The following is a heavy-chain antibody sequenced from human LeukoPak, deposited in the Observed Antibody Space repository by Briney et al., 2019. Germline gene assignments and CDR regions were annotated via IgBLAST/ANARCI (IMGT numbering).Heavy chain of an antibody. CDR3: ARGPSSTMVRGGLDV. D-gene: IGHD3-10*01. Sequence: SETLSLTCAVYGGSFSGYYWSWIRQPPGKGLEWIGEINHSGSINYNPSLKSRVTISVDTSKNQFSLKLSSVTAADTAVYYCARGPSSTMVRGGLDVWGKGTTVTVSS. J-gene: IGHJ6*04. V-gene: IGHV4-34*01. CDR2: INHSGSI. CDR1: GGSFSGYY.